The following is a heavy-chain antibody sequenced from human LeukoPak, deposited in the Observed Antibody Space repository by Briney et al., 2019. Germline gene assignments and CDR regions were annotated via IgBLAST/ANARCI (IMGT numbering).Heavy chain of an antibody. CDR1: GFTFSSYS. CDR2: IYASTNI. V-gene: IGHV3-48*02. Sequence: AGGSLRLSCAASGFTFSSYSMNWVRQAPGKGLEWVSCIYASTNIYHADSVKGRFTISRDNAKNSLYLQMNSLRDEDTAVYYCARLAYCGGDCPRAFDIWGQGTMVTVSS. J-gene: IGHJ3*02. D-gene: IGHD2-21*02. CDR3: ARLAYCGGDCPRAFDI.